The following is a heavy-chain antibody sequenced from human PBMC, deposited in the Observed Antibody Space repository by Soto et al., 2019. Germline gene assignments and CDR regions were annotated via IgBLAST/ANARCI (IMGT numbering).Heavy chain of an antibody. V-gene: IGHV3-13*05. Sequence: GGSLRLSCAASGFTFSSYDMHWVRQATGKDQEWVSAIGTAGDPYYPGSVKGRFTISRENAKNSLYLQMNSLRAGDTAVYYCARASWDDAFDIWGQGTMVTVSS. CDR2: IGTAGDP. D-gene: IGHD1-1*01. J-gene: IGHJ3*02. CDR3: ARASWDDAFDI. CDR1: GFTFSSYD.